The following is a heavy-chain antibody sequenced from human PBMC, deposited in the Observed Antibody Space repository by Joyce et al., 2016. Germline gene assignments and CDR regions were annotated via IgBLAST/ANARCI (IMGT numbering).Heavy chain of an antibody. CDR1: GFTFNRHL. V-gene: IGHV3-74*01. J-gene: IGHJ4*02. Sequence: EVQLVESGGGLVQPGGSLKLSCAASGFTFNRHLIHWVRQAPGKGPVWVSRSDHDGTNIRYAVFVEGLFIISRDNAKNTLYLQLTNLRVEDTAIYYCATIFGVFVSDSFDNWGQGTLVTVSS. CDR3: ATIFGVFVSDSFDN. CDR2: SDHDGTNI. D-gene: IGHD3-3*01.